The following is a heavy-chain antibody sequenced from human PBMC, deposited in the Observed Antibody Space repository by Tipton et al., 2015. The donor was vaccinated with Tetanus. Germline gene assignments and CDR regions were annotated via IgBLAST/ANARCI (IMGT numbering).Heavy chain of an antibody. CDR1: GFSFSSYA. CDR3: ARDSTYLFDY. CDR2: IKQDGSAK. J-gene: IGHJ4*02. Sequence: SLRLSCAGPGFSFSSYAMSWVRQAPGKGLEWVANIKQDGSAKYYVDSVKGRFTISRDNAKNSLYLQMNSLRAEDTAVYYCARDSTYLFDYWGQGTLVTVSS. V-gene: IGHV3-7*01. D-gene: IGHD2-2*01.